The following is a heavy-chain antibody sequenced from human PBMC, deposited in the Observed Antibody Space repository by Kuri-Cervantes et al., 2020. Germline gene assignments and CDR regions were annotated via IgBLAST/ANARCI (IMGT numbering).Heavy chain of an antibody. Sequence: GGSLRLSSRGSGYSFSNYWIGWVRQMPGKGLEWMGIIYPGDSDTKYSPSFRGQVTISADTSINTAYLQWSSLKASDTAMYYCARQDRYSNSWSGYYPYYFDYWGQGTLVTVSS. CDR3: ARQDRYSNSWSGYYPYYFDY. V-gene: IGHV5-51*01. CDR2: IYPGDSDT. CDR1: GYSFSNYW. J-gene: IGHJ4*02. D-gene: IGHD3-3*01.